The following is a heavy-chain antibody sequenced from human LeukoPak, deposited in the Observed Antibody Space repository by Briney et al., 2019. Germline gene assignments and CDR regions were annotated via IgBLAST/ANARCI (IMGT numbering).Heavy chain of an antibody. V-gene: IGHV3-23*01. J-gene: IGHJ4*02. Sequence: GGSLRLSCAASGFTFSTYAMTWVRQAPGKGLEWVSGISTSGDRTYYADSVKGRFTISRDNSKNTLYLQVSSLRAEDTAEYYCARSAVGTSCCTAVDYWGQGTLVTVSS. CDR1: GFTFSTYA. CDR2: ISTSGDRT. D-gene: IGHD1-26*01. CDR3: ARSAVGTSCCTAVDY.